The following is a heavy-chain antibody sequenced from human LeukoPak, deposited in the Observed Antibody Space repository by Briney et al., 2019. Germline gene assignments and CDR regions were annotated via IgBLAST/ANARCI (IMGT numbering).Heavy chain of an antibody. CDR2: ISSSGSTI. CDR1: GFTFSDYY. J-gene: IGHJ4*02. Sequence: GGSLRLSCAASGFTFSDYYMSWIRQAPGKGLEWVSYISSSGSTIYYADSVKGRFTISKDNAKNTLYLQMNSLRAEDTAVYYCARAVIAAPGVYYFDYWGQGTLVTVSS. V-gene: IGHV3-11*04. D-gene: IGHD6-6*01. CDR3: ARAVIAAPGVYYFDY.